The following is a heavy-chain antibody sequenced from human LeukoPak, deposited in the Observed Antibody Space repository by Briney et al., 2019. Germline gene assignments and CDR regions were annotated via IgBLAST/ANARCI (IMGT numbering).Heavy chain of an antibody. CDR3: ARGRVSSSTWYSTYYYYFYMDV. J-gene: IGHJ6*03. D-gene: IGHD1-1*01. Sequence: SETLSLTCSVSDDSITMYYRTWIRQPPGKGLEWIGYVDHTGSTNFKPSLNGRVSISRDTTKNLFSLRLRSVTAADTAVYFCARGRVSSSTWYSTYYYYFYMDVWGKGTTVTVSS. CDR2: VDHTGST. CDR1: DDSITMYY. V-gene: IGHV4-59*01.